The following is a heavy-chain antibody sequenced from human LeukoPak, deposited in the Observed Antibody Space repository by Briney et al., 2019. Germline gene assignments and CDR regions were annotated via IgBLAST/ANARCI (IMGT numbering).Heavy chain of an antibody. J-gene: IGHJ3*02. Sequence: GGSLRLSCAASGFTFSSYSMNWVRQAPGKGLEWVSYISSSSSTIYYADSVKGRFTISRDNAKNSLYLQMNSLRAEDTAVYYCARVXPGGTSQPKGAFDIWGQGTMVTVSS. V-gene: IGHV3-48*01. D-gene: IGHD2-2*01. CDR1: GFTFSSYS. CDR2: ISSSSSTI. CDR3: ARVXPGGTSQPKGAFDI.